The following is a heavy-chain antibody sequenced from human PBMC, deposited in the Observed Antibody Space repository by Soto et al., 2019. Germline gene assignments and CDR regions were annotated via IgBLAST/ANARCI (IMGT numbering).Heavy chain of an antibody. CDR3: AKESPMSRDALDV. CDR1: GFTFNTYG. J-gene: IGHJ6*02. D-gene: IGHD3-10*02. Sequence: PGGSLRLSCAASGFTFNTYGMHWVRQAPGKGLEWVAVISYDGSNKYYADSVKGRFTISRDNPKNTLYLQMNSLRGEDTAVYFCAKESPMSRDALDVWGRGTTVTVAS. CDR2: ISYDGSNK. V-gene: IGHV3-30*18.